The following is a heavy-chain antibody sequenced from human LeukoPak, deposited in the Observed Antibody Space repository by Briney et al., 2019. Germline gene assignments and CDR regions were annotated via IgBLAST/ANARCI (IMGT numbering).Heavy chain of an antibody. V-gene: IGHV1-18*01. CDR2: ISAYNGNT. J-gene: IGHJ6*03. CDR1: GYTFTSYG. D-gene: IGHD2-15*01. Sequence: ASVKVSCKASGYTFTSYGISWVRQAPGQGLEWMGWISAYNGNTNYAQKLQGRVTMTTDTSTSTAYMELRSLRSDDTAVYYCARSGGLYSHLPYYYMDVWGKGTTVTVSS. CDR3: ARSGGLYSHLPYYYMDV.